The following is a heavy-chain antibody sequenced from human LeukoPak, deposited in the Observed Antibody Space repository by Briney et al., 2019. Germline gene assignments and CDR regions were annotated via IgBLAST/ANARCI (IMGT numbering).Heavy chain of an antibody. V-gene: IGHV3-7*01. CDR2: IKQDGSDK. CDR3: ARGGGNFDS. CDR1: GFTFSGFW. D-gene: IGHD2-15*01. Sequence: GGSLRLSCAASGFTFSGFWMSWIRQAPGKGLEWVANIKQDGSDKYYVDSVKGRFIISRDNAKNSLYLQMNSLRAEDTAVYYCARGGGNFDSWGQGNLVTVSS. J-gene: IGHJ4*02.